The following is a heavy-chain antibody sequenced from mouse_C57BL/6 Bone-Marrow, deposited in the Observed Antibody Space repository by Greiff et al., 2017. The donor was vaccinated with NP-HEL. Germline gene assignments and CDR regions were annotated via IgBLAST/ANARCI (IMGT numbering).Heavy chain of an antibody. CDR1: GFTFSSYA. J-gene: IGHJ3*01. CDR2: ISSGGDYI. Sequence: VQLKESGEGLVKPGGSLKLSCAASGFTFSSYAMSWVRQTPEKRLEWVAYISSGGDYIYYADTVKGRFTISRDNARNTLYLQMSSLKSEDTAMYYCTREYYGSREGGFAYWGQGTLVTVSA. D-gene: IGHD1-1*01. V-gene: IGHV5-9-1*02. CDR3: TREYYGSREGGFAY.